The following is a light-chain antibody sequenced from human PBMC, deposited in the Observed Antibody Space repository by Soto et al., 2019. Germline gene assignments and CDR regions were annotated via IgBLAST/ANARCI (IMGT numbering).Light chain of an antibody. V-gene: IGKV3-20*01. CDR2: GAS. CDR1: QSVDRSD. J-gene: IGKJ1*01. CDR3: QQYGSSGT. Sequence: VLTQSPGAVSLSPGERATLSCRASQSVDRSDIAWYQQKPGQAPRLLIYGASSRATGIPDRFSGSGSGTDFTLTISRLEPEDFAVYYCQQYGSSGTFGQGTKVDIK.